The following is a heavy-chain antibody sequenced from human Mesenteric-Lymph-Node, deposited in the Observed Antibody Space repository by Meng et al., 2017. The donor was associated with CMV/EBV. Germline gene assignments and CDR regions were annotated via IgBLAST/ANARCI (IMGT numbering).Heavy chain of an antibody. CDR3: ARDHIRVIWFGASGLDV. CDR2: ISTYNGDT. J-gene: IGHJ6*02. CDR1: GYTFTSYG. V-gene: IGHV1-18*01. Sequence: APVKVSCKASGYTFTSYGISWVRQAPGQGLEWMGWISTYNGDTNYAQKVQGRVTVTTDTSTSTSYMELRSLRVDDTAIYYCARDHIRVIWFGASGLDVWGQGTTVTVSS. D-gene: IGHD3-10*01.